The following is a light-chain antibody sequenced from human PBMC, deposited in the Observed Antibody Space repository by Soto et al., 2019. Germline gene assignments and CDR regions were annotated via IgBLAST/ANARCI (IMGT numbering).Light chain of an antibody. CDR2: DAS. J-gene: IGKJ4*01. V-gene: IGKV3-11*01. CDR3: QQRRNWPPALT. Sequence: EIVLTQSPATLSLSPGERATLSCRASQSVSRYLAWYQQKPGQAPRLLIYDASSRATGIPARFSGRGSGTEFTLTITILGPQAFEFYYCQQRRNWPPALTFGQGTKVEIK. CDR1: QSVSRY.